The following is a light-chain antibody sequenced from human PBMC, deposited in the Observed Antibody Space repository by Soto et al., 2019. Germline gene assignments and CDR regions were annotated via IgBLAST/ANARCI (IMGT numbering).Light chain of an antibody. CDR3: QQYGSSPWT. CDR1: QSVSSSY. CDR2: GAS. J-gene: IGKJ1*01. Sequence: EIVLTQSPGTLSLSPGERATLSCRARQSVSSSYLAWYQQKPGQAPRLLIYGASSRATGITDRFSGSGSGTAFTLTINRLEPEHFGEYYCQQYGSSPWTFGQATKVEIK. V-gene: IGKV3-20*01.